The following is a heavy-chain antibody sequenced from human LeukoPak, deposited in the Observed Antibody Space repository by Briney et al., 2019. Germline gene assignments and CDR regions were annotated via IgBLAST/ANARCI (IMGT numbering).Heavy chain of an antibody. CDR2: IWYDGSNK. Sequence: GGSLRLSCAASGFTFSSYGMHWVRQAPGKGLEWVAVIWYDGSNKYYADSVKGRFTISRDNSKNTLYLQMSSLRAEDTAVYYCARVAIFGVEDYFDYWGQGTLVTVSS. J-gene: IGHJ4*02. CDR1: GFTFSSYG. D-gene: IGHD3-3*01. CDR3: ARVAIFGVEDYFDY. V-gene: IGHV3-33*01.